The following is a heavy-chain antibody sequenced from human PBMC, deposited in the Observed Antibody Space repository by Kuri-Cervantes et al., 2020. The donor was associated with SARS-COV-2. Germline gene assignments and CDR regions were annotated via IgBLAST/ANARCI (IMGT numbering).Heavy chain of an antibody. J-gene: IGHJ6*02. CDR2: INPSGGST. V-gene: IGHV1-46*01. CDR3: ARDCIAALGFYYYGMDV. D-gene: IGHD6-13*01. CDR1: GYTFTSYY. Sequence: VSVKVSCKASGYTFTSYYMHWVRQAPGQGLEWMGIINPSGGSTSYAQKFQGRVTMTRDTSTSTVYMELSSLRSEDTAVYYCARDCIAALGFYYYGMDVWGQGTTVTVSS.